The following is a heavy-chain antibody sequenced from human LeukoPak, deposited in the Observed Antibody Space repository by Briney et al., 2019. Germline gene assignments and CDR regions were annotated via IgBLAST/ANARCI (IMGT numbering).Heavy chain of an antibody. Sequence: SETMSLTCTVSGGSISSSSYYWGWIRQPPGKGLEWIGSIHYGGSTYYNPSLKRRVTISVDTSKNQFSLKLSSVTAADTAVYYCARLNYYDSSGYYYAHYFDYWGQGTLVSVS. CDR3: ARLNYYDSSGYYYAHYFDY. D-gene: IGHD3-22*01. J-gene: IGHJ4*02. V-gene: IGHV4-39*01. CDR1: GGSISSSSYY. CDR2: IHYGGST.